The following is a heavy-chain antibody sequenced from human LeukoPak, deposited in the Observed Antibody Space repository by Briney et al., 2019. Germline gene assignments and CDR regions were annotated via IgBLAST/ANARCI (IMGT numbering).Heavy chain of an antibody. CDR3: ARSYDSLGFDY. CDR2: IYPGDSDT. J-gene: IGHJ4*02. Sequence: GESLQISCQASGYSFTTYWIGWVRQLPGEGLEWMGIIYPGDSDTRYSPSFQGQVTISADKSISTAYLQWSSLKASDTAMYYCARSYDSLGFDYWGQGTLVTVSS. CDR1: GYSFTTYW. D-gene: IGHD3-9*01. V-gene: IGHV5-51*01.